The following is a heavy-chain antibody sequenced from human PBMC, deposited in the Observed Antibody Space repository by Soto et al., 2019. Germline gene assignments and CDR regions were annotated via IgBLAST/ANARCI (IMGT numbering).Heavy chain of an antibody. CDR3: AKDIAPAVTTTYYGMDV. CDR2: ISYDGSNK. V-gene: IGHV3-30*18. D-gene: IGHD4-17*01. J-gene: IGHJ6*02. CDR1: GFTFSSYG. Sequence: QVQLVESGGGVVQPVRSLRLSCAASGFTFSSYGMHWVRQAPGKGLEWVAVISYDGSNKYYADSVKGRFTISRDNSKNTLYLQMNSLRAEDTAVYYCAKDIAPAVTTTYYGMDVWGQGTTVTVSS.